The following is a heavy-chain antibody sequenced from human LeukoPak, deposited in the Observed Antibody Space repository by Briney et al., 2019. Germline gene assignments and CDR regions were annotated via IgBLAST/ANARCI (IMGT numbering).Heavy chain of an antibody. J-gene: IGHJ2*01. CDR2: IYYSGST. CDR1: GGSISPYY. CDR3: ARAGYSGFRTFFDL. Sequence: SETLSLTCTVSGGSISPYYWSWIRQPPGKGLEWIGYIYYSGSTNYNPSLKSRVTISVDTSKNQFSLKLTSVTASDTAAYHCARAGYSGFRTFFDLWGRGTLVTVSS. V-gene: IGHV4-59*01. D-gene: IGHD4-11*01.